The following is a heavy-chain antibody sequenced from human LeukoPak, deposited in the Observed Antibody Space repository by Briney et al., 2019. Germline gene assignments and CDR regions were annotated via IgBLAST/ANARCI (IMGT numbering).Heavy chain of an antibody. CDR2: IYHSGST. CDR1: GGSISSGGYS. D-gene: IGHD3-22*01. CDR3: ARGGDSSGYGFDY. V-gene: IGHV4-30-2*01. J-gene: IGHJ4*02. Sequence: SQTLSLTCAVSGGSISSGGYSWSWIRQPPGKGLEWIGYIYHSGSTYYNPSLKSRVTISVDRSKNQFSLKLSSVTAADTAVYYCARGGDSSGYGFDYWGQGTLVTVSS.